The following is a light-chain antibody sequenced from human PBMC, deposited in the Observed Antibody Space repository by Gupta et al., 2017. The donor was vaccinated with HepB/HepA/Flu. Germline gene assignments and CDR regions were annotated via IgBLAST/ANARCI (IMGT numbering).Light chain of an antibody. CDR1: QSLLYSANNKNY. J-gene: IGKJ1*01. V-gene: IGKV4-1*01. CDR3: QQYYNTPWT. Sequence: DIVMTQSPDSLAVSLGERATINCKSSQSLLYSANNKNYLAWYQQKPGQPPKLLIYWASTRESGVPDRFSGSGSGTDFTLTIGSLQAEDGAVYYCQQYYNTPWTFGQGTKVEV. CDR2: WAS.